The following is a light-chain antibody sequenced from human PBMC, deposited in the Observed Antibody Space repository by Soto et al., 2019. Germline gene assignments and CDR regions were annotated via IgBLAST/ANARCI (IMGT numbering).Light chain of an antibody. V-gene: IGKV1-9*01. CDR3: QQLYGSPLT. CDR2: AAS. Sequence: RASQVISTSLAWYQVKPGKAPNLLIYAASTLESGVPSRFSATVSGTEFSLTITSLQPEDFATYYCQQLYGSPLTFGQGTRLEIK. CDR1: QVISTS. J-gene: IGKJ5*01.